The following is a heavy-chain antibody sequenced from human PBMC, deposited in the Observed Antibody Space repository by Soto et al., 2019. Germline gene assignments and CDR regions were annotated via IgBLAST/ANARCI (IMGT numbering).Heavy chain of an antibody. CDR3: VGASGSYVGNAFDL. D-gene: IGHD3-10*01. V-gene: IGHV3-21*01. CDR2: ISSSSSYI. J-gene: IGHJ3*01. CDR1: GFTFISYS. Sequence: GGSLRLSCAASGFTFISYSMNWVRQAPGKGLEWVSSISSSSSYIYYADSVKGRFTISRDNAKNSLYLQMNSLRAEDTAVYYCVGASGSYVGNAFDLWGQGTMVTVSS.